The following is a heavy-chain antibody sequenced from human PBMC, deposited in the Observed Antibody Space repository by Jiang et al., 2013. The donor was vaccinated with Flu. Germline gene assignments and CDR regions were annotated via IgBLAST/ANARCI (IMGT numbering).Heavy chain of an antibody. J-gene: IGHJ4*02. CDR1: GGSFSGYY. Sequence: LLKPSETLSLTCAVYGGSFSGYYWSWIRQPPGKGLEWIGEINHSGSTNYNPSLKSRVTISVDTSKNQFSLKLSSVTAADTAVYYCARVYGTPDYWGQGTLVTVSS. CDR3: ARVYGTPDY. D-gene: IGHD4-17*01. V-gene: IGHV4-34*01. CDR2: INHSGST.